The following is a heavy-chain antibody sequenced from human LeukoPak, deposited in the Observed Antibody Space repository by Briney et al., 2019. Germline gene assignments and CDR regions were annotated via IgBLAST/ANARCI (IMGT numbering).Heavy chain of an antibody. CDR1: GFRFSNSW. CDR2: MKADGTRI. J-gene: IGHJ4*02. V-gene: IGHV3-74*01. CDR3: ARGADHGGSYYPD. Sequence: GGSLRLSCAASGFRFSNSWMYWVRQGPGKGPVWVSRMKADGTRIEYADSVKGRFTISRDNAKNTLFLQMSSLRVEDTAVYYCARGADHGGSYYPDWGQGTRVTVSS. D-gene: IGHD3-10*01.